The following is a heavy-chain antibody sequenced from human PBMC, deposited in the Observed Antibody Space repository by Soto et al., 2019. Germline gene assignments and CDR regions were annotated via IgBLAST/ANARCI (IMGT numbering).Heavy chain of an antibody. J-gene: IGHJ4*02. Sequence: PGGSLRLSCAASGLTVSSSYMSWVRQAPGKGLQWVSVIYSAGSTYYANSVKGRFTISRDISTNMVYLQMSSLTAEDTAVYYCARDPYQAYSGSYYNYFDYWGQGTLVTVSS. CDR2: IYSAGST. CDR3: ARDPYQAYSGSYYNYFDY. CDR1: GLTVSSSY. V-gene: IGHV3-53*01. D-gene: IGHD1-26*01.